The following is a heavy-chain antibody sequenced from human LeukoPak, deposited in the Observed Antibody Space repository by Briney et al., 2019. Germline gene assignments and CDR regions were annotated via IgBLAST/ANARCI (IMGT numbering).Heavy chain of an antibody. CDR2: IYPRDGST. Sequence: ASVKVSCKASGYTFTNNYLHWVRQAPGQGLEWMGMIYPRDGSTSYAQNFQGRVTMTRDTSTSTVYMELSSLRSEDTAVYYCAKDGGSYSADYWGQGTLVTVSS. CDR3: AKDGGSYSADY. J-gene: IGHJ4*02. V-gene: IGHV1-46*01. CDR1: GYTFTNNY. D-gene: IGHD3-10*01.